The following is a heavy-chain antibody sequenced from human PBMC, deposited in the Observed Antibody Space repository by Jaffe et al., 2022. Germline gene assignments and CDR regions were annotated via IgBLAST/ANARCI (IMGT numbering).Heavy chain of an antibody. CDR2: IRSKAYGGTT. CDR3: TRAKQTPHYYDSSGYYYYYAFDI. V-gene: IGHV3-49*04. CDR1: GFTFGDYA. Sequence: EVQLVESGGGLVQPGRSLRLSCTASGFTFGDYAMSWVRQAPGKGLEWVGFIRSKAYGGTTEYAASVKGRFTISRDDSKSIAYLQMNSLKTEDTAVYYCTRAKQTPHYYDSSGYYYYYAFDIWGQGTMVTVSS. D-gene: IGHD3-22*01. J-gene: IGHJ3*02.